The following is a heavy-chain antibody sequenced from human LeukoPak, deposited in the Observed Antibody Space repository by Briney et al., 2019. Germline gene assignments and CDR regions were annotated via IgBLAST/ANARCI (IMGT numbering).Heavy chain of an antibody. Sequence: ASVKVSCKASGYTFTDYYMHWVRQAPGQGLEWMGWISAYNGNTNYAQKLQGRVTMTTDTSTSTAYMELRSLRSDDTAVYYCARGLASTIHYWFDTWGQGTLVTVSS. J-gene: IGHJ5*02. D-gene: IGHD5/OR15-5a*01. CDR3: ARGLASTIHYWFDT. CDR1: GYTFTDYY. CDR2: ISAYNGNT. V-gene: IGHV1-18*04.